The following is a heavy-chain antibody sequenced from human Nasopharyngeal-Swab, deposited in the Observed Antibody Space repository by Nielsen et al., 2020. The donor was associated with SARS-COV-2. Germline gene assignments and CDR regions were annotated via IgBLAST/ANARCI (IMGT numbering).Heavy chain of an antibody. D-gene: IGHD2-15*01. CDR2: IYSSGST. V-gene: IGHV4-59*08. CDR1: GGSISNYF. Sequence: SETLSLTCTVSGGSISNYFWSWIRQPPGKGLEWIGYIYSSGSTNYNPSLRSRVTISVDTSKNQFSLKLSSVTAADTAVYYCARAGYCSGGSCYSNDAFDIWGQGTMVTVSS. J-gene: IGHJ3*02. CDR3: ARAGYCSGGSCYSNDAFDI.